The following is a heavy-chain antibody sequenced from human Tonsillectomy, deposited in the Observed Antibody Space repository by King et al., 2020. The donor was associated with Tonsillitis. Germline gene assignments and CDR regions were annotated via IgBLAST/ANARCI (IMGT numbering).Heavy chain of an antibody. D-gene: IGHD2-15*01. J-gene: IGHJ6*02. Sequence: VQLQESGPGLVKPSQTLSLTCTVSGGSISSGGYYWSWSRQHPGKGLEWIGYIYYSGSTYYNPSLKCRVTISVDTSKNQFSLKLSSVTAADTAVYYCAGGEIYCSGGSCYLGGMDVWGQGTTVTVSS. V-gene: IGHV4-31*03. CDR1: GGSISSGGYY. CDR2: IYYSGST. CDR3: AGGEIYCSGGSCYLGGMDV.